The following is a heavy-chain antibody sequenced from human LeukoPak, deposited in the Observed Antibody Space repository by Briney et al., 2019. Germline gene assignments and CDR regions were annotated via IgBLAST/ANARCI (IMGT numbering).Heavy chain of an antibody. Sequence: PSETLSLTCTVSGGSISSYYWSWIRQPPGKGLEWIGYIYYSGSTNYNPSLKSRVTISVDTSKNQFSLKLSSVTAADTAVYYCAREGEWDYYDSSGYYDYWGQGTLVTVSS. CDR3: AREGEWDYYDSSGYYDY. CDR1: GGSISSYY. D-gene: IGHD3-22*01. CDR2: IYYSGST. V-gene: IGHV4-59*01. J-gene: IGHJ4*02.